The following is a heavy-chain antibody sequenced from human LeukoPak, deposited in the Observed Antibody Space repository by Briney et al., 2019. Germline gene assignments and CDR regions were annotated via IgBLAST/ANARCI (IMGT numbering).Heavy chain of an antibody. CDR3: ARDLSRSFSMIRGLIQHREFDF. J-gene: IGHJ4*02. CDR1: GFTFSTYW. CDR2: IKQDRSEK. V-gene: IGHV3-7*01. Sequence: GGSLRLSCAASGFTFSTYWMSWVRQAPGKGLEWVANIKQDRSEKYYVDSVKGRFTISKDNAKNSLFLQMNSLRAEDTAVYYCARDLSRSFSMIRGLIQHREFDFWGRGTLVTVSS. D-gene: IGHD3-10*01.